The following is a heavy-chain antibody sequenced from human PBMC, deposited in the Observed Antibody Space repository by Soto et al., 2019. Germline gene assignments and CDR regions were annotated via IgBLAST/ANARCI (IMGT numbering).Heavy chain of an antibody. CDR3: ARYYDFWSGTPYFDY. V-gene: IGHV4-59*01. D-gene: IGHD3-3*01. J-gene: IGHJ4*02. CDR2: IYYSGNT. Sequence: SETLSLTCTVSGGSISSYYWSWIRQPPGKGLEWIGRIYYSGNTNYNPSLKSRVTISVDTSKNQFSLKLSSVTAADTAVYYCARYYDFWSGTPYFDYWGQGTLVTVSS. CDR1: GGSISSYY.